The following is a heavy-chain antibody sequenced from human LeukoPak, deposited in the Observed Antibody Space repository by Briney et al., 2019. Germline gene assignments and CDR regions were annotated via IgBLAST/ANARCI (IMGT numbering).Heavy chain of an antibody. D-gene: IGHD3-9*01. Sequence: GRSLRLSCAASGFTFSSYAMHWVCQAPGKGLEWVAVISYDGSNKYYADSVKGRFTISRDNSKNTLYLQMNSLRAEDTAVYYCARERYYDILTGYYNGGLDYWGQGTLVTVSS. J-gene: IGHJ4*02. CDR2: ISYDGSNK. CDR1: GFTFSSYA. V-gene: IGHV3-30*04. CDR3: ARERYYDILTGYYNGGLDY.